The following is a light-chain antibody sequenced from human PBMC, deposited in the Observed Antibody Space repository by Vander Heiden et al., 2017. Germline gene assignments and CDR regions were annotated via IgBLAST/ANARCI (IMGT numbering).Light chain of an antibody. CDR2: RDN. J-gene: IGLJ3*02. V-gene: IGLV1-47*01. Sequence: QSVLTQPPSTFGTPGQRVTFSCSGRTPNIENNSVYWYQKVPATAPKSVIYRDNQRPSGISDRFSGSKSGTSASLAISGLRSEDEADYYCATWDDSLSSWVFGGGTGLTVL. CDR1: TPNIENNS. CDR3: ATWDDSLSSWV.